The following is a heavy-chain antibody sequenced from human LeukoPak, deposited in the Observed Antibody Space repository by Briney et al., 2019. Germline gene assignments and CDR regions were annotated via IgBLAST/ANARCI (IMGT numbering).Heavy chain of an antibody. V-gene: IGHV3-7*03. CDR1: GFSFTAYA. CDR2: IHDDGRVT. Sequence: SGGSLRLSCAASGFSFTAYAMSWFRQTPGKGLEWVANIHDDGRVTNYVDSVKGRFTISRDNAKNSLYLQMNSLRAEDTAVYYCARDLLYYDILTGYSNYYYMDVWGKGTTVTISS. CDR3: ARDLLYYDILTGYSNYYYMDV. J-gene: IGHJ6*03. D-gene: IGHD3-9*01.